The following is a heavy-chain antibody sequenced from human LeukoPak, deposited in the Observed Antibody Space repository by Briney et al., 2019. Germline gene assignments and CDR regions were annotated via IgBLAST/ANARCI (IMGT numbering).Heavy chain of an antibody. CDR3: ARWLAYYYYMDV. Sequence: ASVKVSCKASGYTFTSYDINWVRQATGQGLEWMGWMNPNSGNTGYAQKFQGRVTITADKSTSTAYMELSSLRSEDTAVYYCARWLAYYYYMDVWGKGTTVTVSS. CDR2: MNPNSGNT. J-gene: IGHJ6*03. CDR1: GYTFTSYD. V-gene: IGHV1-8*03. D-gene: IGHD6-19*01.